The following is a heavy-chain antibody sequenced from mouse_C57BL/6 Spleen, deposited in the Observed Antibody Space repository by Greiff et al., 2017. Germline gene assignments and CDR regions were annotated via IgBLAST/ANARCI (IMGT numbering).Heavy chain of an antibody. CDR2: IHPNSGST. V-gene: IGHV1-64*01. D-gene: IGHD1-1*01. CDR1: GYTFTSYW. J-gene: IGHJ4*01. Sequence: VQLQQPGAELVKPGASVKLSCKASGYTFTSYWMHWVKQRPGQGLEWIGMIHPNSGSTNYNEKFKSKATLTVDKSSSTAYMQLSSLTSEDSAVYYCARLLRSRAMDYWGQGTSVTVSS. CDR3: ARLLRSRAMDY.